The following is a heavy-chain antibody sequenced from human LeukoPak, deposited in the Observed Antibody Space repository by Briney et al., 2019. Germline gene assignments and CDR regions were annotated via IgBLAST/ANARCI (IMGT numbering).Heavy chain of an antibody. Sequence: SETLSLTCTVSGGSISTYYWSWIRQPAGKGLEWIGRIYTSGRTNYNPSLKSRVTMSVDTSKIQFSLKLNSVTAADTAVYYCARRFSTGPFDYWGQGILVTVSS. CDR2: IYTSGRT. CDR1: GGSISTYY. J-gene: IGHJ4*02. D-gene: IGHD2-2*01. V-gene: IGHV4-4*07. CDR3: ARRFSTGPFDY.